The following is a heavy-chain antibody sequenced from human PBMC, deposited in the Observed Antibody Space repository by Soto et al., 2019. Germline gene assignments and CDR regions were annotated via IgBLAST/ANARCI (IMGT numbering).Heavy chain of an antibody. CDR3: ARHPATSVTWFYGMDV. V-gene: IGHV4-39*01. Sequence: SETLSLTCTVSGDSIISSDFYWGWVRQPPGKGLEWIGSIFYLGSSYYNPSLKSRVTMSVDTSKNQFSLRLRSVTAADTAVYYCARHPATSVTWFYGMDVWGQGTTVTVSS. J-gene: IGHJ6*02. D-gene: IGHD4-4*01. CDR1: GDSIISSDFY. CDR2: IFYLGSS.